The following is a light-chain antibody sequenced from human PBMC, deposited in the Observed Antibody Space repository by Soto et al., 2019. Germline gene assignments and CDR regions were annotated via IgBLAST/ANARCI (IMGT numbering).Light chain of an antibody. V-gene: IGLV1-47*01. Sequence: QSVLTQPPSASGTPGQRVTISCSGSSSNIGNFYVYWYQQLPGTAPKLLIYKNNQRPLGVPDRFSGSKSGTSASLAISGLQAEDEADYYCCSYAGSPYVFGTGTQLTVL. CDR1: SSNIGNFY. J-gene: IGLJ1*01. CDR2: KNN. CDR3: CSYAGSPYV.